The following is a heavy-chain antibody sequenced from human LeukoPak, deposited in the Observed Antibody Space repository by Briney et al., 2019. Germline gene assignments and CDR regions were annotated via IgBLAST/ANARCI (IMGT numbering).Heavy chain of an antibody. Sequence: GASVKVSCKGSGYTFTSYGISWVRQAPGQGLEWMGWISAYNGRTYYAQNLQGRVTMTTDTATSTAYMELRSLRSDDTAVYYCARSGGIAAAGIPRPFDYWGQGTLVTVSS. CDR3: ARSGGIAAAGIPRPFDY. CDR2: ISAYNGRT. J-gene: IGHJ4*02. D-gene: IGHD6-13*01. V-gene: IGHV1-18*01. CDR1: GYTFTSYG.